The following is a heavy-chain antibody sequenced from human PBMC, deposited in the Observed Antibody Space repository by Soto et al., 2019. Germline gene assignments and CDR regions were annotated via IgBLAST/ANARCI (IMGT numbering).Heavy chain of an antibody. Sequence: QVQLVQSGAQVKKPGASVMLSCRASGYTFTGYAIHWVRQAPGQRLEWMGWINGGNGETKYSQKFQGRVTITRDTSARTAYMERTSLGFEDTAVYHCARGYCSSTSCQYYFDFWGQGSLVTVSS. V-gene: IGHV1-3*01. CDR1: GYTFTGYA. CDR3: ARGYCSSTSCQYYFDF. CDR2: INGGNGET. D-gene: IGHD2-2*01. J-gene: IGHJ4*02.